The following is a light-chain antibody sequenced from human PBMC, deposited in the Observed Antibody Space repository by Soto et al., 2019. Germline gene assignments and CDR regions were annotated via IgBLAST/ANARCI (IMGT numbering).Light chain of an antibody. J-gene: IGKJ4*01. Sequence: EIVLTQSPATLSLSPGERATLSCRASQSVSSYLAWYQQKPGQAPRLLIYDASNRATGIPARFSGSGSGTDXXLXISXLEPEDFAVYYCQQRSNWPLTFGGGTKVEIK. CDR2: DAS. CDR1: QSVSSY. CDR3: QQRSNWPLT. V-gene: IGKV3-11*01.